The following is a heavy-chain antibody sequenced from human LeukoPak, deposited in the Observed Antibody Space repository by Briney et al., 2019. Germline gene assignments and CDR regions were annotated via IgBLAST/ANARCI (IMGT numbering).Heavy chain of an antibody. CDR3: ARRIAGTGTGGYFEP. J-gene: IGHJ2*01. V-gene: IGHV1-46*01. Sequence: ASVNVSCKASGYTFTSYYMNWVRPAPGQGREWMGIINPSGGGTSYVQKFQGRVTMTRDTAPSTVYIEASSRRSEDTAVYYCARRIAGTGTGGYFEPWRRGTLLSVPS. CDR1: GYTFTSYY. D-gene: IGHD6-19*01. CDR2: INPSGGGT.